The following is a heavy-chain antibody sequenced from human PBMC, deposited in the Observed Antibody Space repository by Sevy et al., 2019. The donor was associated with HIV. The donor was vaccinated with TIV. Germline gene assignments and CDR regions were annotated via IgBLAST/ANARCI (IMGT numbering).Heavy chain of an antibody. J-gene: IGHJ4*02. V-gene: IGHV3-7*01. Sequence: GGYLRLSCAASGLIFSGYWMSWVRQAPGKGLEWVANIKPDGSGGYYVDSVKGRFTISRDNAKSSVYLQMNSLSAADTAFFYCARGRYRSRGSCYFDYWGQGTLVTVSS. CDR1: GLIFSGYW. CDR3: ARGRYRSRGSCYFDY. CDR2: IKPDGSGG. D-gene: IGHD2-15*01.